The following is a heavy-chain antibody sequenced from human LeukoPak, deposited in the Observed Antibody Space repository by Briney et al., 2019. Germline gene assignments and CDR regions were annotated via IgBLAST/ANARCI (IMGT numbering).Heavy chain of an antibody. J-gene: IGHJ4*02. CDR3: ARDGTGGSYGFDY. CDR1: GFTFSSYA. V-gene: IGHV3-30-3*01. D-gene: IGHD1-26*01. CDR2: ISYDGSNK. Sequence: GRSLRLSCAASGFTFSSYAMHWVRQAPGKGLEWVAVISYDGSNKYYADSVKGRFTISRDNSKNTLYLQMNSLRAEDTAVYYCARDGTGGSYGFDYWGQGALVTVSS.